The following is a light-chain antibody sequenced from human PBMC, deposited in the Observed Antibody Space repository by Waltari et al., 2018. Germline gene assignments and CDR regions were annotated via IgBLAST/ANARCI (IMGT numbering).Light chain of an antibody. CDR2: WAS. CDR3: QQYYTVSRT. J-gene: IGKJ1*01. CDR1: ETILFNSNNKNY. Sequence: DIVMTQSPDSLAVPLGERATINCKSSETILFNSNNKNYLAWYQQKAGQPPKLLVYWASTREYGVPDRFSGSGSGTDFTLTISSLQAEDVAVYYCQQYYTVSRTFGQGTRVEIK. V-gene: IGKV4-1*01.